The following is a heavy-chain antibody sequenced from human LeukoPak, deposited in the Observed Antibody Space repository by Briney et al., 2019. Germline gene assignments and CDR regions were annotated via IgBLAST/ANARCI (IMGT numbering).Heavy chain of an antibody. J-gene: IGHJ3*02. Sequence: PGGSLRLSCAASGFTFSNAWMTWVRQAPGKGLEWVGRIKSESVGGAIDYAAPVKGRFTISRDDSKNTVYLQMDSLKTEDTAVYYCTTGDYGAFDIWGQGTIVTVSS. CDR1: GFTFSNAW. CDR3: TTGDYGAFDI. CDR2: IKSESVGGAI. D-gene: IGHD4-17*01. V-gene: IGHV3-15*01.